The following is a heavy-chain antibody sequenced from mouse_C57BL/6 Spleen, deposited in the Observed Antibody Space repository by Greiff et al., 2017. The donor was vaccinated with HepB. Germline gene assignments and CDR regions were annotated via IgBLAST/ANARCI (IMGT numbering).Heavy chain of an antibody. V-gene: IGHV1-82*01. CDR1: GYAFSSSW. Sequence: LVEPGASVKISCKASGYAFSSSWMNWVKQRPGKGLEWIGRIYPGDGDTNYNGKFKGKATLTADKSSSTAYMQLSSLTSEDSAVYFCARSRYYYGSSYDYAMDYWGQGTSVTVSS. CDR2: IYPGDGDT. J-gene: IGHJ4*01. D-gene: IGHD1-1*01. CDR3: ARSRYYYGSSYDYAMDY.